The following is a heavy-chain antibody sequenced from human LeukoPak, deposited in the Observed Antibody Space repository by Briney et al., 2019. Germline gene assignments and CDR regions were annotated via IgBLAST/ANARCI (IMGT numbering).Heavy chain of an antibody. V-gene: IGHV3-23*01. J-gene: IGHJ5*02. CDR3: ARSHDFLSGSSSNCFDP. D-gene: IGHD3-10*01. Sequence: GESLRLSCAASGFTFSTYPMNWARQAPGKGLEWVSAISGSGGSTYYADSVKGRFTISRDNSKNTLYLQMNSLRAEDTAVYYCARSHDFLSGSSSNCFDPWGQGTLVTVFS. CDR1: GFTFSTYP. CDR2: ISGSGGST.